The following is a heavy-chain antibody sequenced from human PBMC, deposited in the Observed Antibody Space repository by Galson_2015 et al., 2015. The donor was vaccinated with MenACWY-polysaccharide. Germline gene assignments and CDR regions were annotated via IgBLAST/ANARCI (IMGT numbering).Heavy chain of an antibody. Sequence: AVKIAGKASGYSFTSFGSSWVRQAPGQGLEGMGWISVYNGNTNYAQKFQGRATMTTDTSTRTAYMELRSLRSDDAAVYYCARDLGSMVRGTIPFLDFWGQGTLVTVSS. D-gene: IGHD3-10*01. V-gene: IGHV1-18*01. CDR2: ISVYNGNT. J-gene: IGHJ4*02. CDR3: ARDLGSMVRGTIPFLDF. CDR1: GYSFTSFG.